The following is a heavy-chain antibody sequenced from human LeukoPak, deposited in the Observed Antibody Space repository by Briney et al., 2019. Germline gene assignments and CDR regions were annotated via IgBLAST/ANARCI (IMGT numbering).Heavy chain of an antibody. CDR2: ISYDGSNK. CDR3: ANLSGWSGRKRIYYYYVMDV. V-gene: IGHV3-30*18. D-gene: IGHD3-3*01. J-gene: IGHJ6*02. Sequence: PGGSLRLSCAASGFTFSSYGMHWVRQAPGKGLEWVAVISYDGSNKYYADSVKGRFTISRDNSKNTLYLQMNSLRAEDTVVYYCANLSGWSGRKRIYYYYVMDVWGQGTTVTVSS. CDR1: GFTFSSYG.